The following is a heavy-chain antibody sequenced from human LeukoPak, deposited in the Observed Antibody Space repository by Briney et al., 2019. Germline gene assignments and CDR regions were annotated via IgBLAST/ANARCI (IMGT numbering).Heavy chain of an antibody. V-gene: IGHV5-51*01. CDR2: IYPGDSDT. J-gene: IGHJ3*02. CDR1: GYSFTTYW. Sequence: GESLKISCKGSGYSFTTYWIGWVRQVPGKGLEWMGIIYPGDSDTRYSPSFQGQVTISADKSITTAYLQWRSLKASDTAMYYCARPRSGDRSPFDIWGQGTMVTVSP. D-gene: IGHD3-3*01. CDR3: ARPRSGDRSPFDI.